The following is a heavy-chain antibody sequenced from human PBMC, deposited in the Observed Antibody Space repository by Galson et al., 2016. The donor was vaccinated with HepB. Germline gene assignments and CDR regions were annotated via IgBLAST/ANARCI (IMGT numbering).Heavy chain of an antibody. D-gene: IGHD3-22*01. CDR1: GYTFTSHT. CDR2: INADNGNT. CDR3: ARGGGISMIVVGATRRFLIYNRDV. J-gene: IGHJ6*02. Sequence: SVKVSCKASGYTFTSHTINWVRQAPGQRLEWMGWINADNGNTQYSQKFEGRVTITRDTPASTAYMELSSLRSEDTAVYYCARGGGISMIVVGATRRFLIYNRDVWGQGTTVTVSS. V-gene: IGHV1-3*01.